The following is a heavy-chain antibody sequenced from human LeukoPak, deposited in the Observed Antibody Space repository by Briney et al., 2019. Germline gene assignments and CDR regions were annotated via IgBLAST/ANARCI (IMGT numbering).Heavy chain of an antibody. D-gene: IGHD6-13*01. CDR3: ARDLMGIAYRGAFYH. CDR2: MNPNSGNT. V-gene: IGHV1-8*03. CDR1: GYTFTSYD. J-gene: IGHJ5*02. Sequence: GASVKVSCKASGYTFTSYDINWVRQATGQGLEWMGWMNPNSGNTGYAQKFQGRVTITRNTSISTAYMELSSLRSEDTAVYYCARDLMGIAYRGAFYHWGQGTLVTVSS.